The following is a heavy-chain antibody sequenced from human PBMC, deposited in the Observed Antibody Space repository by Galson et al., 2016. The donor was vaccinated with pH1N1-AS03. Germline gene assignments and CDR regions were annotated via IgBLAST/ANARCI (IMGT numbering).Heavy chain of an antibody. J-gene: IGHJ6*02. CDR3: ARDGQLWPHYYPLDV. CDR1: GAPITSGSHY. V-gene: IGHV4-61*01. CDR2: IYYSGTT. Sequence: ETLSLTCSVSGAPITSGSHYWTWIRQLPGKGLEWIGYIYYSGTTKSNPSLATRVTMSVDRSKSQFSLNLMSVTAADTAVYSCARDGQLWPHYYPLDVRGQGTTVTVSS. D-gene: IGHD3-10*01.